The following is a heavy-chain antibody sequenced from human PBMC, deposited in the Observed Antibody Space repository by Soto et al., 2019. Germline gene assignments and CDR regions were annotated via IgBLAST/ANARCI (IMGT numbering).Heavy chain of an antibody. CDR2: IYTSGST. CDR1: GGSISSYY. CDR3: ARVVDSSGYSYYFDY. V-gene: IGHV4-4*07. J-gene: IGHJ4*02. Sequence: PSETLSLTCTVSGGSISSYYWSWIRQPAGKGLEWIGRIYTSGSTNYNPSLKSRVTMSVDTSKNQFSLKLSSVTAADTAVYYCARVVDSSGYSYYFDYWGQGTPVTVSS. D-gene: IGHD3-22*01.